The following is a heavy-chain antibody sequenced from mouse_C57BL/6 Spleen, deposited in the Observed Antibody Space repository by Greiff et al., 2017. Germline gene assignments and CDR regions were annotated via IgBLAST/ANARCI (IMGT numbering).Heavy chain of an antibody. CDR2: INPSNGGT. CDR1: GYTFTSYW. D-gene: IGHD1-1*01. J-gene: IGHJ3*01. Sequence: QVQLQQPGTELVKPGASVKLSCKASGYTFTSYWMHWVKQRPGQGLEWIGNINPSNGGTNYNEKFKSKATLTVDKSSSTAYMPLSSLTSEDSAVXYCARGIRPYGSIAYWGQGTLVTVSA. V-gene: IGHV1-53*01. CDR3: ARGIRPYGSIAY.